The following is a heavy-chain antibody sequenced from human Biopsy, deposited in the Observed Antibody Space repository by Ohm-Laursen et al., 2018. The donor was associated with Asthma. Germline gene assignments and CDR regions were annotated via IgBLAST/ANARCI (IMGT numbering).Heavy chain of an antibody. CDR2: VYYSGST. Sequence: SETLSLTCTVSGGSINNFYWSWIRQPPRKGLESIGHVYYSGSTNYNPSLKSRVTISIDASKNQFSLKLISVTAADTAVYYCARGVDRVTGLLDHFDSWGQGTLVTVSS. CDR3: ARGVDRVTGLLDHFDS. J-gene: IGHJ4*02. D-gene: IGHD2-21*02. CDR1: GGSINNFY. V-gene: IGHV4-59*01.